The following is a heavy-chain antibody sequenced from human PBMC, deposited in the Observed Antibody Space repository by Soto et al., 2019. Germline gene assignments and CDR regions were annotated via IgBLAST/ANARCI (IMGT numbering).Heavy chain of an antibody. D-gene: IGHD3-10*01. CDR3: ATHGATTMARGAMKHYYYVMDV. Sequence: QVQLVQSGAEAGKPGSSVKVSCRASGGIFSSFTISWVRQAPGQGLEWLGGIIPIFDTPTYAQNFQGRVTITEDKSTNTVYMELSSLRSEDTAVYYCATHGATTMARGAMKHYYYVMDVWGQGTTVTVSS. J-gene: IGHJ6*02. V-gene: IGHV1-69*06. CDR1: GGIFSSFT. CDR2: IIPIFDTP.